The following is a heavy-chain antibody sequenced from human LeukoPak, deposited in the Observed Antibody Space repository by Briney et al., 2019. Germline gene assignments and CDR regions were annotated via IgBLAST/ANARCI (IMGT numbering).Heavy chain of an antibody. Sequence: GGSLRLTCAASGFTFSNYGMSWVRQAPGKGLEWVSVISGSGANTYYADSVKGRFTISRDNSKNTLYLQVNSLRAEDTAVYYCAKAKSYYSNYDYWGQGTLVTVSS. V-gene: IGHV3-23*01. CDR1: GFTFSNYG. J-gene: IGHJ4*02. CDR2: ISGSGANT. CDR3: AKAKSYYSNYDY. D-gene: IGHD4-11*01.